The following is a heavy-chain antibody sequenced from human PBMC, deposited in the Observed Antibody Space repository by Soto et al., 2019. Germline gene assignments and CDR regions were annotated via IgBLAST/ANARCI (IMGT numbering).Heavy chain of an antibody. CDR3: AKDRNTAMVTGDFDY. J-gene: IGHJ4*01. Sequence: PGGSLRLSCAASGFTFGDYAMHWVRQVPGRGLGWVSGVSWTNISFGYADSVKGRFTISRDNAKNSLYLQMNSLRREDTAFYYCAKDRNTAMVTGDFDYWGHGTLVTVSS. V-gene: IGHV3-9*01. CDR2: VSWTNISF. CDR1: GFTFGDYA. D-gene: IGHD5-18*01.